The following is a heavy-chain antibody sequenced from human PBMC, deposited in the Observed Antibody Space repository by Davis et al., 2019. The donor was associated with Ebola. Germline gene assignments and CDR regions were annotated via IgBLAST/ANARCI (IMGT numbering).Heavy chain of an antibody. J-gene: IGHJ4*02. CDR1: GFTFSSYW. CDR3: ARASYGDYDFDY. D-gene: IGHD4-17*01. Sequence: GGSLRLSCAASGFTFSSYWMSWIRQAPGKGLEWLSYISSSGSTISYADSVKGRFTISRDNAKNSLYLQMNSLRAEDTAVYYCARASYGDYDFDYWGQGTLVTVSS. CDR2: ISSSGSTI. V-gene: IGHV3-48*04.